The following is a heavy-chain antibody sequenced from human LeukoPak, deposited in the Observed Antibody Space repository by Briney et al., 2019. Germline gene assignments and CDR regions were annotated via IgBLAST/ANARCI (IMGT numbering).Heavy chain of an antibody. CDR3: ARWYYYDSSGAVDY. CDR2: IYYTGST. D-gene: IGHD3-22*01. V-gene: IGHV4-59*01. J-gene: IGHJ4*02. Sequence: SETLSLTCTVSGGSISSYYWSWIRQPPGKGLEWIGYIYYTGSTNYNPSLKSRVTISVDSSKNQFSLKLSSVTAADTAVYYCARWYYYDSSGAVDYWGQGTLVTVSS. CDR1: GGSISSYY.